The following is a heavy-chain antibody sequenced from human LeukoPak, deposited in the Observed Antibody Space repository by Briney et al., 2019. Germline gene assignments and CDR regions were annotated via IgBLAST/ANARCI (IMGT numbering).Heavy chain of an antibody. Sequence: ASVKVSCKASGYSFSSYSISWVRQAPGQGLGWMGWISAYSGNTNYAHKLQGRVTMTTDTSTSTAYMELRSLRSDDTAVYYCARDPKPYCTNGVCYLYFQHWGQGTLVTVSS. CDR3: ARDPKPYCTNGVCYLYFQH. V-gene: IGHV1-18*01. J-gene: IGHJ1*01. D-gene: IGHD2-8*01. CDR2: ISAYSGNT. CDR1: GYSFSSYS.